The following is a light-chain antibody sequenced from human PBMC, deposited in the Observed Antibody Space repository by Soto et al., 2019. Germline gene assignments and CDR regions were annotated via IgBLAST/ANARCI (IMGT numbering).Light chain of an antibody. Sequence: DIQLTQSPSFLSASVGDRVTTIGRPGQDISSYLAWYQQRPGKVPRFLTHSASTLQSGVPSRFSATGSGTTFTLTISSLQPEDIATYYCQQLNRFPRTFGQGTKVEV. J-gene: IGKJ1*01. CDR3: QQLNRFPRT. CDR1: QDISSY. CDR2: SAS. V-gene: IGKV1-9*01.